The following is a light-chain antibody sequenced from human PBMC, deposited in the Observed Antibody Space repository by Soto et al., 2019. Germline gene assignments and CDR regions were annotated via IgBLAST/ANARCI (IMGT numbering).Light chain of an antibody. J-gene: IGLJ1*01. CDR2: EDN. Sequence: NFMLTQPHSVSESPGKTVTISCTRSSGSIASGYVQWYQQRPGSAPTTVIYEDNQRPSGVPDRFSGSIDTFSNSASLTISWLKTEDEDDYYCQSYHSSTPYVFGTGTKLTVL. CDR1: SGSIASGY. CDR3: QSYHSSTPYV. V-gene: IGLV6-57*03.